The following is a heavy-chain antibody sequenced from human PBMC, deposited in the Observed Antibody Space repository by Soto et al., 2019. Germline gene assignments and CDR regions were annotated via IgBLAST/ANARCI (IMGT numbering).Heavy chain of an antibody. Sequence: GGSLRLSCAASGVTFSTSWMSGVRQAPGKGLEWVSAIKGSGGSTYYADSVKGRFTIPRDNSKNTLYLQMNSLRAEDTAVYYCAKLTGYSRSPGYFQHWGQGTLVTVSS. J-gene: IGHJ1*01. D-gene: IGHD6-13*01. CDR1: GVTFSTSW. CDR3: AKLTGYSRSPGYFQH. V-gene: IGHV3-23*01. CDR2: IKGSGGST.